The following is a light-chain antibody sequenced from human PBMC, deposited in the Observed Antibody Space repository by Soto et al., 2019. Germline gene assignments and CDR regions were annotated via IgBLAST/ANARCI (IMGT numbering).Light chain of an antibody. CDR1: SSDVGGYNY. J-gene: IGLJ3*02. CDR2: DVS. CDR3: CSYAGSYTWV. V-gene: IGLV2-11*01. Sequence: QSALTQPRSVSGSPGQSVTISCTGTSSDVGGYNYVSWYQQRPRKAPKLMIYDVSKRPSGVPDRFSGSKSGNTASLTISGLQAEDEADYYCCSYAGSYTWVFGGGTKLTVL.